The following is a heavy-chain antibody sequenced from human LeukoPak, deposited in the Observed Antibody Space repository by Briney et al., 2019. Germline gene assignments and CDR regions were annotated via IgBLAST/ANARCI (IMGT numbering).Heavy chain of an antibody. CDR2: INPNSGGT. D-gene: IGHD3-22*01. Sequence: GASVKVSCKASGYTFTGYYMHWVRQAPGQGLEWMGWINPNSGGTNYAQKFQGRVTMTRDTSISTAYMELSRLRSDDTAVCYCARASYYYDIWWFDPWGQGTLVTVSS. J-gene: IGHJ5*02. CDR3: ARASYYYDIWWFDP. V-gene: IGHV1-2*02. CDR1: GYTFTGYY.